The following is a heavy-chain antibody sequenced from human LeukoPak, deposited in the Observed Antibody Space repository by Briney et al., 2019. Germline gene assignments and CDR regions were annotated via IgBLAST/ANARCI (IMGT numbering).Heavy chain of an antibody. D-gene: IGHD2-2*02. CDR2: INHSGST. J-gene: IGHJ4*02. V-gene: IGHV4-34*01. CDR1: GGSFSGYY. CDR3: ARGRGYCSSTSCYTDY. Sequence: SETLSLTCAVYGGSFSGYYWSWIRQPPGKGLEWIGEINHSGSTNYNPSLKSRVTISVDTSKNQFSLKLSSVTAADTAVYYCARGRGYCSSTSCYTDYWGQGTLVTVSS.